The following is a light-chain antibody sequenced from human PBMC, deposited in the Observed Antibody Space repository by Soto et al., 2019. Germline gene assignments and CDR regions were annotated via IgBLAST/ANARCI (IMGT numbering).Light chain of an antibody. J-gene: IGKJ1*01. CDR2: GAS. CDR3: QQSYSTPLT. V-gene: IGKV1-39*01. CDR1: QSISIY. Sequence: DIQMTQSPSSLSVSVGDRVTITCRASQSISIYLNWYQQKPGKAPKLLIYGASSLQSGVPSSFSGSGSGTDFTLTISSLQHEDFATYYCQQSYSTPLTFGQGTKVETK.